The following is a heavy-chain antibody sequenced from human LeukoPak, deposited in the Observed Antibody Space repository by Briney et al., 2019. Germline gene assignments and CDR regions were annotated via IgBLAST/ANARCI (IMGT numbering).Heavy chain of an antibody. CDR2: ISSSSSYI. D-gene: IGHD3-22*01. CDR3: AVPYYYDSSGYSRPFDP. V-gene: IGHV3-21*01. Sequence: PGRSLRLSCAASGFTFSSYSMNWVRQAPRKGLEWVSSISSSSSYIYYADSVKGRFTISRDNAKNSLYLQMNSLRAEDTAVYYCAVPYYYDSSGYSRPFDPWGQGTLVTVSS. CDR1: GFTFSSYS. J-gene: IGHJ5*02.